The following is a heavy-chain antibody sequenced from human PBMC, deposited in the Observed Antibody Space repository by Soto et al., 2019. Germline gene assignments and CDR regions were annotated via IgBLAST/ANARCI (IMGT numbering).Heavy chain of an antibody. CDR2: ISYDGSNK. Sequence: QVQLVESGGGVVQPGRSLRLSCADSGFTFSSYGMHWVRQAPGKGLEWVAVISYDGSNKYYADSVKGRFTISRDNSKNTLYLQMNSLRAEDTAVYYYAKSSSWDRTYYYYGMDVWGQGTTVTVSS. V-gene: IGHV3-30*18. CDR1: GFTFSSYG. J-gene: IGHJ6*02. CDR3: AKSSSWDRTYYYYGMDV. D-gene: IGHD6-13*01.